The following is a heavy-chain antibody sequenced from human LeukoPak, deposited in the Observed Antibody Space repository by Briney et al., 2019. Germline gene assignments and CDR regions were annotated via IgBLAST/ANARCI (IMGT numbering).Heavy chain of an antibody. CDR3: AKRGVVIRVILVGFHKEAYYFDS. D-gene: IGHD3-22*01. CDR1: GITLSNYA. CDR2: ISGSGGGT. Sequence: QPGGSLRLSCAVSGITLSNYAMSWVRQAPGKGLEWVAGISGSGGGTNYADSVKGRFTISRDNHKNTLYLQMNNLRADDTAVYFCAKRGVVIRVILVGFHKEAYYFDSWGQGALVTVSS. V-gene: IGHV3-23*01. J-gene: IGHJ4*02.